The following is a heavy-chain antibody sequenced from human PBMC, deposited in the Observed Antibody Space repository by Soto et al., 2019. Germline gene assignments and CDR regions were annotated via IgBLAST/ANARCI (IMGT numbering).Heavy chain of an antibody. CDR2: TGNRANGYTT. J-gene: IGHJ1*01. Sequence: VQLVESGGGLVQPGGSLRLSCVASGFAFNDHYMDWVRQAPGKGLEWVGRTGNRANGYTTQYAASVEGRFTISRDESKDSLYLQMNSLKAEDAAVYYCTSPGFQSSGWFGHFQHWGQGTLVTVSA. CDR3: TSPGFQSSGWFGHFQH. D-gene: IGHD6-19*01. CDR1: GFAFNDHY. V-gene: IGHV3-72*01.